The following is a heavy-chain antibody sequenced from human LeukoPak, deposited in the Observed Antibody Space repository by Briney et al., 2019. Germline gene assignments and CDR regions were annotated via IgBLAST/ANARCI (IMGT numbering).Heavy chain of an antibody. J-gene: IGHJ4*02. V-gene: IGHV4-31*03. CDR1: GGSISSGGYY. D-gene: IGHD1-14*01. Sequence: SETLSLTCTVSGGSISSGGYYWSWIRQHPGKGLEWIGYTYYSGSTYYNPSLKSRVTISVDTSKNQFSLKLSSVTAADTAVYYCARDTLPDRATDYWGQGTLVTVSS. CDR3: ARDTLPDRATDY. CDR2: TYYSGST.